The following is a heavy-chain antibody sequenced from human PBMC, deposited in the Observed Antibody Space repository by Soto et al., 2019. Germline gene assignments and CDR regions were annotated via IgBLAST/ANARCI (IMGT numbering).Heavy chain of an antibody. CDR2: IIHDGSTK. V-gene: IGHV3-30*18. CDR1: GFTFSSYG. CDR3: AKDRMGAGVRGYFDY. J-gene: IGHJ4*02. Sequence: QVQLVESGGGVVQPGRSLRLSCAASGFTFSSYGMHWVRQAPGKGLEWVAVIIHDGSTKYYADSVKGRFTISRDNSKSTLYLQRNSLRAEDTAVYYCAKDRMGAGVRGYFDYWGQGTLVTVSS. D-gene: IGHD3-10*01.